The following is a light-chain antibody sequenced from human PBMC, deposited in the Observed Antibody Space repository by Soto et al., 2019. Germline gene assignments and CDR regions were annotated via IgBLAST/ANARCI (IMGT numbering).Light chain of an antibody. V-gene: IGKV1-5*03. CDR3: PQHDRFPST. J-gene: IGKJ2*01. CDR1: QSSSHW. CDR2: KAS. Sequence: DIQMTQSPSTLSASVGDTVTITCRASQSSSHWLAWYQQKTGKAPKLLVLKASTFESGVPSRFSGSGSGTGSTLTISSLLPDDFAPFYCPQHDRFPSTFGQGTNLDI.